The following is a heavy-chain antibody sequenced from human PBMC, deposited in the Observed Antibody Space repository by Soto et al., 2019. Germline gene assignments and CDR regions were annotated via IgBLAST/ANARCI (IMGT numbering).Heavy chain of an antibody. CDR2: INPNSGGT. CDR3: ARGLRFLEGRYYYYGMDV. J-gene: IGHJ6*02. Sequence: ASVKVSCKASGYTFTGYYMHWVRQAPGQGLEWMGWINPNSGGTNYAEKFQGWVTMTRDTSISTAYMELSRLRSDDTAVYYCARGLRFLEGRYYYYGMDVWGQGTTVTSP. CDR1: GYTFTGYY. D-gene: IGHD3-3*01. V-gene: IGHV1-2*04.